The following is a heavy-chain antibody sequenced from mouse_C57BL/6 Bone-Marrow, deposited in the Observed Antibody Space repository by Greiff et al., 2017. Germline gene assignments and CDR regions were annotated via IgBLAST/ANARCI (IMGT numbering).Heavy chain of an antibody. CDR3: EGYDGSSPWYFDV. D-gene: IGHD1-1*01. CDR2: IYPGSGST. V-gene: IGHV1-55*01. CDR1: GYTFTSYW. Sequence: VQLQQPGAELVKPGASVKMSCKASGYTFTSYWITWVKQRPGQGLEWIGDIYPGSGSTNYNEKFKSKATLTVDTSSSTAYMQLSSLTSEDSAVYYCEGYDGSSPWYFDVWGTGTTVTVSS. J-gene: IGHJ1*03.